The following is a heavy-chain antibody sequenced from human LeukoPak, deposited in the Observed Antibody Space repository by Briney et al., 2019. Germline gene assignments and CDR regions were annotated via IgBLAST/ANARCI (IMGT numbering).Heavy chain of an antibody. D-gene: IGHD4-17*01. CDR2: ISYDGSNK. J-gene: IGHJ4*02. CDR1: GFTFGSYG. V-gene: IGHV3-30*18. Sequence: PGGSLRLSCAASGFTFGSYGMHWVRQAPGKGLEWVAVISYDGSNKYYADSVKGRFTISRDNSKNTLYLQMNSLRAEDTAVYYCAKDPFYYGESTTYYFDYWGQGTLVTVSS. CDR3: AKDPFYYGESTTYYFDY.